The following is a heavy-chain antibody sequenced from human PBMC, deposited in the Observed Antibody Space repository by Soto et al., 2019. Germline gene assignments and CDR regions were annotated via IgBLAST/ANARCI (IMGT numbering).Heavy chain of an antibody. D-gene: IGHD3-22*01. J-gene: IGHJ4*02. V-gene: IGHV4-59*08. CDR3: ARLGGYYQALDT. Sequence: PSETLSLTCTVSGGSISSYYWSWIRQPPGKGLEWIGYIYYSGSTNYNPSLKSRVTISVDTSKNQFSLKLSSVTAADTAVYYCARLGGYYQALDTWGQGALVTGSS. CDR2: IYYSGST. CDR1: GGSISSYY.